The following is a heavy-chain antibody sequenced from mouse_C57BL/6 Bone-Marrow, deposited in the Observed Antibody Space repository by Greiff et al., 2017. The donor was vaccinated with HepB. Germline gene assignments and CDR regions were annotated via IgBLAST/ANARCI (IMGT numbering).Heavy chain of an antibody. Sequence: EVKLMESGGDLVKPGGSLKLSCAASGFTFSSYGMSWVRQTPDKRLEWVATISSGGSYTYYPDSVKGRFTISRDNAKNTLYLQMSRLKSEDTAMYYCARHRYGNYFDYWGQGTTLTVSS. CDR1: GFTFSSYG. J-gene: IGHJ2*01. CDR2: ISSGGSYT. V-gene: IGHV5-6*01. CDR3: ARHRYGNYFDY. D-gene: IGHD2-1*01.